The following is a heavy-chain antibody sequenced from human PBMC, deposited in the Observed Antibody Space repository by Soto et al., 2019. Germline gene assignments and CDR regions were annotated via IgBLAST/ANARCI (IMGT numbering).Heavy chain of an antibody. J-gene: IGHJ4*02. CDR1: GFSFSSYA. CDR3: AKDPLQQLVSSYFDY. V-gene: IGHV3-23*01. D-gene: IGHD6-13*01. CDR2: ISGSFGST. Sequence: HPGGSLRLSCVASGFSFSSYAMNWVRQAPGKGLEWVSTISGSFGSTYYADSVQGRFTVSRDNSKNTLYLQMNSLRAEDTAVYYCAKDPLQQLVSSYFDYWGQGTLVTVSS.